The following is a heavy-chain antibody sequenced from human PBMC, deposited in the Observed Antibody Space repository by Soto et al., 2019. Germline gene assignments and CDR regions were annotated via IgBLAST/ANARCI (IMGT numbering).Heavy chain of an antibody. Sequence: QITLKESGPTLVKPTQTLTLTCTFSGFSLSTSGVGVGWIRQPPGKALEWLALIYWDDDKRYSPSLKSRLTIPKDTSKNQVVLTMTNMDPVDTATYYCAHVSSTVIPGLPKYYFDYWGQGTLVTVSS. D-gene: IGHD4-17*01. J-gene: IGHJ4*02. CDR3: AHVSSTVIPGLPKYYFDY. V-gene: IGHV2-5*02. CDR2: IYWDDDK. CDR1: GFSLSTSGVG.